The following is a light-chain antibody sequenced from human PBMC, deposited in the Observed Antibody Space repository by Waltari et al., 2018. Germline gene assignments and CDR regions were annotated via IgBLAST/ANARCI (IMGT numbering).Light chain of an antibody. CDR1: SSNIGKHS. Sequence: QSVLTQPPSASGTPGQSVTMSCSGSSSNIGKHSATWYQQVPGTAPKLLIYSDHQRPSGVPARFFGSKSDTSASLAISGLQSDDEADYYCATWDDSLKGWVFGGGTKLTVL. J-gene: IGLJ3*02. CDR3: ATWDDSLKGWV. V-gene: IGLV1-44*01. CDR2: SDH.